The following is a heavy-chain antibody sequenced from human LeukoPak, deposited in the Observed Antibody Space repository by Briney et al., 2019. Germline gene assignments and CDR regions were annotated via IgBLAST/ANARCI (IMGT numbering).Heavy chain of an antibody. J-gene: IGHJ4*02. CDR1: GFTFSSYG. CDR3: AKEGIAAAALH. CDR2: ISYDGSNK. D-gene: IGHD6-13*01. Sequence: GGSLRLSCAASGFTFSSYGMHWVRQAPGKGLEWVAVISYDGSNKYYADSVKGRFTISRDNSKNTLYLQMNSLRAEDTAVYHCAKEGIAAAALHWGQGTPVTVSS. V-gene: IGHV3-30*18.